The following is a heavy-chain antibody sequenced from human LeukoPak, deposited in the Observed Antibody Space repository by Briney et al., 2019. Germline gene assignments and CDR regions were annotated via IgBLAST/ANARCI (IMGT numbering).Heavy chain of an antibody. CDR1: GFTFSSYG. V-gene: IGHV3-30*02. D-gene: IGHD6-13*01. CDR2: IRYDGSNK. Sequence: GGSLRLSCAASGFTFSSYGMHWVRQAPGKGLEWVAFIRYDGSNKYYADSVKGRFTISRDNSKNTLYLQMNSLRAEDTAVYYCAKSPRPGYSSSWYYFDYWGQGTLVTVSS. CDR3: AKSPRPGYSSSWYYFDY. J-gene: IGHJ4*02.